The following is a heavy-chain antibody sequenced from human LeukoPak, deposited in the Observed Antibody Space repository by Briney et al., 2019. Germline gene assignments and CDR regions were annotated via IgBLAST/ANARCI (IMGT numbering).Heavy chain of an antibody. CDR1: GFTFSSCC. CDR3: ARDFWSGYHYFDY. D-gene: IGHD3-3*01. V-gene: IGHV3-7*05. CDR2: IKKDGSEK. Sequence: GGSLTLSCAASGFTFSSCCMSCLRQATGKGLQGVANIKKDGSEKYYVDSVKGRFTISRDNSKNSLYLQMTSLRAEDTAVYYCARDFWSGYHYFDYWGQGTLVTVSS. J-gene: IGHJ4*02.